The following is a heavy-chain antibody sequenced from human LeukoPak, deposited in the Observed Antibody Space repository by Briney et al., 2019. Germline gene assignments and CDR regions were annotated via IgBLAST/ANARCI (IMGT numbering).Heavy chain of an antibody. D-gene: IGHD2-21*01. CDR1: GFTFRSHA. Sequence: GGSLRLSCVGSGFTFRSHAMSWVRQAPEKGLEFVSGIYENGGTTYYADSVKGRFSISRDNSKNTLYLQMDSLRGEDTAVYYCAKDFRIGYSAHFDYWGRGALVTVSS. CDR3: AKDFRIGYSAHFDY. V-gene: IGHV3-23*01. J-gene: IGHJ4*02. CDR2: IYENGGTT.